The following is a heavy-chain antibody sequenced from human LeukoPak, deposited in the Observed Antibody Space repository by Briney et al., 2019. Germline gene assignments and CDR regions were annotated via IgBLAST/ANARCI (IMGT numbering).Heavy chain of an antibody. J-gene: IGHJ6*03. CDR3: ARLAYCSNDVCYSNYYYSMDV. V-gene: IGHV5-51*01. CDR1: GYTFSSYW. CDR2: IYPDDSDT. D-gene: IGHD2-8*01. Sequence: GESLKISCKGSGYTFSSYWIGWVRQMPGKGLEWMGIIYPDDSDTRYSPSFQGQVTISPDKSSRTAYLQWSSLKASDTAMYYCARLAYCSNDVCYSNYYYSMDVWGKGTTVTVSS.